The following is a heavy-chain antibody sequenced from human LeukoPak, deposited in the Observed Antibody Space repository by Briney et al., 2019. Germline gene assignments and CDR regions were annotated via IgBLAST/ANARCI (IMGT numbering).Heavy chain of an antibody. CDR3: ARARPGPWGNLPAAPLDY. CDR2: ISSTGGTI. J-gene: IGHJ4*02. D-gene: IGHD2-2*01. CDR1: GFTFSTNS. V-gene: IGHV3-48*04. Sequence: GGSLRLSCAASGFTFSTNSMNWVRQAPGKGLEWVSYISSTGGTIYYADSMKGRFTISRGNAKNSLYLQMNGLRAEDTAVYYCARARPGPWGNLPAAPLDYWGQGTLVTVSS.